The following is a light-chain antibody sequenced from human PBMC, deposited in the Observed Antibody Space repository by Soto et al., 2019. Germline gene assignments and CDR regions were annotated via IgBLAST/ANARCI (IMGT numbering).Light chain of an antibody. CDR1: QGISNY. CDR2: AAS. Sequence: DIQMTQSPSSLSASVRDRVTITCRASQGISNYLAWYQQKPGKGPKLLIYAASTLQSGFPSRFSGSGSGTDFTININSLQPEDVATYYCTKYDCAPWTFGQGTKVEIK. V-gene: IGKV1-27*01. J-gene: IGKJ1*01. CDR3: TKYDCAPWT.